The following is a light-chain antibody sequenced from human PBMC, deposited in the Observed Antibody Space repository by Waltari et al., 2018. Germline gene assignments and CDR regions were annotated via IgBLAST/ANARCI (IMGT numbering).Light chain of an antibody. J-gene: IGKJ1*01. CDR1: KSGSRA. V-gene: IGKV3-20*01. Sequence: SRRASKSGSRALAWYQQKPGQATLLLIDGASTRATGTPDMCSGGGSRTVFSLTSSILEPDDFAVYYCQHYLRLPVTFGQGTTVEI. CDR3: QHYLRLPVT. CDR2: GAS.